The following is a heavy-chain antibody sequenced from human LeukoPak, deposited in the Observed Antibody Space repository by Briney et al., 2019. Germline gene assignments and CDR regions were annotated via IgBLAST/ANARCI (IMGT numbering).Heavy chain of an antibody. CDR2: MNPNSGNT. D-gene: IGHD1-20*01. J-gene: IGHJ4*02. CDR1: GYTFTSYD. V-gene: IGHV1-8*01. Sequence: GASVKVSCKASGYTFTSYDINWVRQATGQGLGWMGWMNPNSGNTGYAQKFQGRVTMTRNTSISTAYMELSSLRSEDTAVYYCARGPLLTGLFDYWGQGTLVTVSS. CDR3: ARGPLLTGLFDY.